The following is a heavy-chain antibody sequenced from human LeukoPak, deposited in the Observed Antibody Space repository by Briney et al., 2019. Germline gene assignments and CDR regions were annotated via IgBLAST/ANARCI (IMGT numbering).Heavy chain of an antibody. V-gene: IGHV3-23*01. D-gene: IGHD6-19*01. CDR1: GFTFTDYA. Sequence: HPGGSLRLSYAASGFTFTDYAMGWVRQAPGQGLEWASTISASGSTTYYADSVRGRFTISSDNSKNTLSLQMSSLRAEDTAVYYCAKARTPYNSGFDYWGQGTLVAVSS. CDR3: AKARTPYNSGFDY. J-gene: IGHJ4*02. CDR2: ISASGSTT.